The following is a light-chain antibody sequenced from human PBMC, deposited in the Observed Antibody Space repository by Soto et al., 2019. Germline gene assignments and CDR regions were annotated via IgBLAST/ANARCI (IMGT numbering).Light chain of an antibody. CDR3: QQYSTSSLT. V-gene: IGKV3-20*01. Sequence: EIVLTQSPGTLSLSPGERATLSCRASQTVTNNYLAWYQQKPGQAPRLLIHGASNRATAIPDRFSGSGSGTDFTLTISRLEPEDFAVYYCQQYSTSSLTFGQGTRLEIK. CDR2: GAS. CDR1: QTVTNNY. J-gene: IGKJ5*01.